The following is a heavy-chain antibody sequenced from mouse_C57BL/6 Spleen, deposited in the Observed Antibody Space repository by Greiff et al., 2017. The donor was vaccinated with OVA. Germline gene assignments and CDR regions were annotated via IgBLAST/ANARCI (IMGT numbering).Heavy chain of an antibody. Sequence: EVKLQESGPGLVKPSQSLSLTCSVTGYSITSGYYWNWIRQFPGNKLEWMGYISYDGSNNYKPTLKNRISITRDTSKSQVFLKLNSVTTEDTATYYCATYDYTWFAYWGQGTLVTVSA. V-gene: IGHV3-6*01. CDR3: ATYDYTWFAY. J-gene: IGHJ3*01. CDR1: GYSITSGYY. D-gene: IGHD2-4*01. CDR2: ISYDGSN.